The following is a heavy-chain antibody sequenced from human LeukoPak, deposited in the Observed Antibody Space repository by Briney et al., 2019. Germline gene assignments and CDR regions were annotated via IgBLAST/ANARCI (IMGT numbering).Heavy chain of an antibody. V-gene: IGHV4-59*08. J-gene: IGHJ4*02. Sequence: SETLSLTCTVSGGSLSSYYWSWIRQPPGKGLEWIGCIYYSGSTNYNPSLTSRVAISVDTSKNQFSLKLSSVTAADTAVYYCARHQGYSAITLPFDYWGQGTLVTVSS. CDR2: IYYSGST. CDR1: GGSLSSYY. CDR3: ARHQGYSAITLPFDY. D-gene: IGHD3-16*01.